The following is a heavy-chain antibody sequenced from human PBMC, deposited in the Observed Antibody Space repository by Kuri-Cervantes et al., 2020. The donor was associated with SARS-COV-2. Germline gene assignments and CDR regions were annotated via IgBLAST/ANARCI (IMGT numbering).Heavy chain of an antibody. Sequence: ASVKVSCKASGYTFTSYGISWVRQAPGQGLEWMGWISAYNGNTNYAQKLQGRVTMTTDTSTSTAYMELRSLRSDDTAVYYCARVYCSGGSCYSLGYWGQGTLVTVSS. CDR1: GYTFTSYG. D-gene: IGHD2-15*01. CDR3: ARVYCSGGSCYSLGY. CDR2: ISAYNGNT. J-gene: IGHJ4*02. V-gene: IGHV1-18*01.